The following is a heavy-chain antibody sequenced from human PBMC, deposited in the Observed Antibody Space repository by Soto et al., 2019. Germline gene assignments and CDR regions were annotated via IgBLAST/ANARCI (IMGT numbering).Heavy chain of an antibody. Sequence: LRLSCAASGFTFSSYAMHWVRQAPGKGLEWVAVISYDGSNKYYADSVKGRFTISRDNSKNTLYLQMNSLRAEDTAVYYCARDYSSSWPYYFDYWGQGTLVTVSS. CDR2: ISYDGSNK. J-gene: IGHJ4*02. V-gene: IGHV3-30-3*01. CDR3: ARDYSSSWPYYFDY. CDR1: GFTFSSYA. D-gene: IGHD6-13*01.